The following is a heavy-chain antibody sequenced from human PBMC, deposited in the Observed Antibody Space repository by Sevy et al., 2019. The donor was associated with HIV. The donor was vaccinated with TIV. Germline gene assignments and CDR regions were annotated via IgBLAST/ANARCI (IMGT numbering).Heavy chain of an antibody. Sequence: GGSLRLSCAASGFTFSNYAMSWFRQAPGNGLEWVSSISRSGYSIHYADSVKGRFTISRDNSKNTLYLQMNSLRAEETAVYYCAKVDVVVPVADYGLDVWGQRTTVTVSS. CDR2: ISRSGYSI. CDR1: GFTFSNYA. J-gene: IGHJ6*02. V-gene: IGHV3-23*01. D-gene: IGHD2-2*01. CDR3: AKVDVVVPVADYGLDV.